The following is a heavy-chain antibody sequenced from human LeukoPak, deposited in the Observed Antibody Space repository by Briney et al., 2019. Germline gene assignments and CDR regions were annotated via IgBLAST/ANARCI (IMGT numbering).Heavy chain of an antibody. V-gene: IGHV4-34*01. CDR1: GGSFSGYY. J-gene: IGHJ5*02. D-gene: IGHD6-19*01. Sequence: SETLSLTCAVYGGSFSGYYWSWIRQPPGKGLEWIGEINHSGSTNYNPSLKSRVPISVDTSKNQFSLKLSSVTAADTAVYYCARGRKIAVAVSWFDPWGQGTLFTVSS. CDR3: ARGRKIAVAVSWFDP. CDR2: INHSGST.